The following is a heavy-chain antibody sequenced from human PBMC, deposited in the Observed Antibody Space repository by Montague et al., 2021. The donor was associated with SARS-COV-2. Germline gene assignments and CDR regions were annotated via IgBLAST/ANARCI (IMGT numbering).Heavy chain of an antibody. V-gene: IGHV3-33*08. D-gene: IGHD3-3*01. CDR1: GFTFSSYG. J-gene: IGHJ4*03. CDR2: IWYDGSNK. Sequence: SLRLSCAASGFTFSSYGMNWVRQAPGKGLEWVAVIWYDGSNKYYADSVKGRFTISRDNSKNTLYLQMNSLRAEDTAVYYCAREAEIFGVVISPLFYWGQGTLVTVSS. CDR3: AREAEIFGVVISPLFY.